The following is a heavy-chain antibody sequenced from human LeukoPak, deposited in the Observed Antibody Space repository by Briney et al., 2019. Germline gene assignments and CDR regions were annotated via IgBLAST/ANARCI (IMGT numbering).Heavy chain of an antibody. Sequence: GGSLRLSCAASGFTFSSYSMNWVRQAPGKGLEWVSSISSSSSSYMYYADSVKGRFTISRDNAKNSLFLQMNSLRAEDTAVYYCARDWFHAIDYWGQGTLVTVSS. J-gene: IGHJ4*02. CDR2: ISSSSSSYM. V-gene: IGHV3-21*06. CDR3: ARDWFHAIDY. D-gene: IGHD2/OR15-2a*01. CDR1: GFTFSSYS.